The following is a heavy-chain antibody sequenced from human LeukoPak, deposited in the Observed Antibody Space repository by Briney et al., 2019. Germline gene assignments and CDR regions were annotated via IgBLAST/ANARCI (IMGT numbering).Heavy chain of an antibody. CDR2: ISAYNGNT. J-gene: IGHJ4*02. CDR1: GYSFTSYG. Sequence: ASVKVSCKASGYSFTSYGISWVRQAPGQGLEWMGWISAYNGNTNYAQKLQGRVTITTDTSTSTAYMEMRGVRADETAVYYCARDQAATNTQVRFCLDWGQGTLVTVSS. V-gene: IGHV1-18*01. D-gene: IGHD3-9*01. CDR3: ARDQAATNTQVRFCLD.